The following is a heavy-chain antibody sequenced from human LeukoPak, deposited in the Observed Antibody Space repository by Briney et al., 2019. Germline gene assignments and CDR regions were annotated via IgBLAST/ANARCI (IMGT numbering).Heavy chain of an antibody. J-gene: IGHJ5*02. CDR1: GFTFSNVC. Sequence: GGSLRLSCAATGFTFSNVCMTWVRQAPGKGLECVGRVKSRDVGRTTDYAAPVKGRFTITRDDSKNTVYLQKISLQTEDTAVYYCTTDFLQGYSGSWGQGTLVTVSS. CDR3: TTDFLQGYSGS. V-gene: IGHV3-15*01. CDR2: VKSRDVGRTT. D-gene: IGHD5-12*01.